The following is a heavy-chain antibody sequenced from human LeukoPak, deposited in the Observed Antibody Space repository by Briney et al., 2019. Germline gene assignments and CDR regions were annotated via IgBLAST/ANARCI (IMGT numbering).Heavy chain of an antibody. D-gene: IGHD3-10*01. Sequence: SETLSLTCTVSGGSISSSSYYCGWIRQPPGKGLEWIGSIYYSGSTYYNPSLKSRVTISVDTSKNQFSLKLSSVTAADTAVYYCAREVTMVRGARGAFDIWGQGTMVTVSS. CDR1: GGSISSSSYY. V-gene: IGHV4-39*07. CDR3: AREVTMVRGARGAFDI. CDR2: IYYSGST. J-gene: IGHJ3*02.